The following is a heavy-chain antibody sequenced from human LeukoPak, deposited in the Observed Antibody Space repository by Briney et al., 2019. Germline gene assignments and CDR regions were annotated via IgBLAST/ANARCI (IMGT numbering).Heavy chain of an antibody. D-gene: IGHD2-2*01. CDR2: INHSGST. V-gene: IGHV4-34*01. J-gene: IGHJ4*02. CDR3: ARVAKDIVVVPAVTAHFDY. CDR1: GGSFSGYY. Sequence: PSETLSLTCAVYGGSFSGYYWSWIRQPPGKGLEWIGEINHSGSTNYNPSLKSRVTISVDTSKNQFSLKLSSVTAAGTAVYYCARVAKDIVVVPAVTAHFDYWGQGTLVTVSS.